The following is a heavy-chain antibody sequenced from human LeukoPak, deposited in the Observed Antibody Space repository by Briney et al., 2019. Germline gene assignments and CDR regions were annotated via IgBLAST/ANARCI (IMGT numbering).Heavy chain of an antibody. CDR3: AREQTLGGWTNGFDP. CDR1: GYTFTGYF. Sequence: ASVTVSFTASGYTFTGYFMHWVRQAPGQGLEWMGSIDPNSGDTNYAQKFQVRVTMTWDTSITTAYMELSRLRSDDTAVYYCAREQTLGGWTNGFDPWGQGTLVTVSS. CDR2: IDPNSGDT. D-gene: IGHD3-3*01. V-gene: IGHV1-2*02. J-gene: IGHJ5*02.